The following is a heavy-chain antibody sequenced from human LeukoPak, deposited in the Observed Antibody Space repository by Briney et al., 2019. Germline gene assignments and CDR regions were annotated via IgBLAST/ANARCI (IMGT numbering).Heavy chain of an antibody. D-gene: IGHD1-1*01. CDR1: GYTFTGYY. CDR3: ARADWNDNGFDY. J-gene: IGHJ4*02. V-gene: IGHV1-2*02. Sequence: ASVKVSCKASGYTFTGYYMHWVRQAPGQGLEWMGWINPNSGGTNYAQKFQGRVTMTRDTPISTAYMELSRLRSDDTAVYYCARADWNDNGFDYWGQGTLVTVSS. CDR2: INPNSGGT.